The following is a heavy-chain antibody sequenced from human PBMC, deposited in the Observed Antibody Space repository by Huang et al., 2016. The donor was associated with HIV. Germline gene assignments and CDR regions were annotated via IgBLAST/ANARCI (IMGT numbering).Heavy chain of an antibody. V-gene: IGHV3-7*01. CDR3: ATKTAGMDI. J-gene: IGHJ6*02. CDR1: TFTFGAYW. Sequence: VESGGRSVQPGGSITLSCVDSTFTFGAYWMSWVRQHPGKGLEWVANIKQDESEKYYVDSVKGRFNISRDNARKVLFLEMDDLRVEDTAIYFCATKTAGMDIWGQGTTVTVSS. CDR2: IKQDESEK. D-gene: IGHD1-7*01.